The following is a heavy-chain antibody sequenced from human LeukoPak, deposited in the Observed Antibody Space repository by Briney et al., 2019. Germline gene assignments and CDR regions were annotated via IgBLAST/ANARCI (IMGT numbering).Heavy chain of an antibody. Sequence: KTSETLSLTCTVSGGSISSSSYYWGWIRQPPGKGLEWIGSIYYSGSTYYNPSLKSRVTISVDTSKNQFSLKLSSVTAADTAVYYCASIIAVAGPHFDHWGQGTLVTVSS. V-gene: IGHV4-39*07. CDR3: ASIIAVAGPHFDH. J-gene: IGHJ4*02. D-gene: IGHD6-19*01. CDR2: IYYSGST. CDR1: GGSISSSSYY.